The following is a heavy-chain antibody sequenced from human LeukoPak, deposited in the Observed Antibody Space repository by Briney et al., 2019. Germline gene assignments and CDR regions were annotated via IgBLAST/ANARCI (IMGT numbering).Heavy chain of an antibody. CDR1: GFTFSSYS. Sequence: GGSLGLSCAASGFTFSSYSMNWVRQAPGKGLEWVSSISSSSSYIYYADSVKGRFTISRDNAKNSLYLQMNSLRAEDTAVYYCARAMYYDYVWGTSYGMDVWGQGTTVTVSS. J-gene: IGHJ6*02. CDR3: ARAMYYDYVWGTSYGMDV. D-gene: IGHD3-16*01. V-gene: IGHV3-21*01. CDR2: ISSSSSYI.